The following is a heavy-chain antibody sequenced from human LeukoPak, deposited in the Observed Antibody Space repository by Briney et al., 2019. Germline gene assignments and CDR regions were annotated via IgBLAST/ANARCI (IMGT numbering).Heavy chain of an antibody. CDR1: GGTFSSYA. Sequence: ASVKVSCKASGGTFSSYAISWVRQAPGQGLEWMGWISAYNGNTNYAQKLQGRVTMTTDTSTSTAYMELRSLRSDDTAVYYCARDLRVSWFDPWGQGTLVTVSS. J-gene: IGHJ5*02. CDR2: ISAYNGNT. CDR3: ARDLRVSWFDP. V-gene: IGHV1-18*01.